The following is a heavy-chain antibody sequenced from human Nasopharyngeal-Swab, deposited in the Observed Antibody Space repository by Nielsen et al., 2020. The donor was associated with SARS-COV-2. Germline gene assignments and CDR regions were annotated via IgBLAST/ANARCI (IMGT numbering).Heavy chain of an antibody. J-gene: IGHJ6*03. CDR2: IYYSGST. V-gene: IGHV4-31*02. CDR3: ARDYYDSSGYPNRGYMDV. D-gene: IGHD3-22*01. Sequence: WLHQPPGKGLEGIGYIYYSGSTYYNPSLKSRVTISVDTSKNQFSLKLSSVTAADTAVYYCARDYYDSSGYPNRGYMDVWGKGTTVTVSS.